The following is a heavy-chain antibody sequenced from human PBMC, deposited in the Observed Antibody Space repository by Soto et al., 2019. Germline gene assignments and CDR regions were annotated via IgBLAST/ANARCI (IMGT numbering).Heavy chain of an antibody. Sequence: VQLVESGGGVVQPGRSLRLSCAASGFTFSNFGMHWVRQAPGKGLEWVSAISGSGGSTYYADSVKGRFTISRDNSKNTLYLQMNSLRAEDTAVYYCANVVSTFDYWGQGTLVTVSS. V-gene: IGHV3-23*04. D-gene: IGHD3-22*01. J-gene: IGHJ4*02. CDR1: GFTFSNFG. CDR3: ANVVSTFDY. CDR2: ISGSGGST.